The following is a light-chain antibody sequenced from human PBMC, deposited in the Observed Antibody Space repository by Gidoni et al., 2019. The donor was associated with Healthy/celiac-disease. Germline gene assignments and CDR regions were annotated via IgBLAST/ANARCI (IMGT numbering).Light chain of an antibody. V-gene: IGKV3-15*01. CDR3: QQYNYWPA. J-gene: IGKJ4*01. CDR2: GAS. Sequence: EIVMTQSPATLSVSPGERATLSCRASQSVSSNLAWYQQKPGQAPRLLIYGASTRATGIPARCSGSGSGTEFTLTISSLQSEDFTVYYCQQYNYWPAFGGGTKVEIK. CDR1: QSVSSN.